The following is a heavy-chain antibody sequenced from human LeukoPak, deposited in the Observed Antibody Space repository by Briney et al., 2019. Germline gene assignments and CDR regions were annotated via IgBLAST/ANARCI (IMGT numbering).Heavy chain of an antibody. V-gene: IGHV4-4*07. CDR1: SGSISSYY. D-gene: IGHD2-2*01. Sequence: SETLSLTCTVSSGSISSYYWSWIRQPAGKGLEWIGRIYTSGSTNYNPSLKSRVTMSVDTSKNQFSLKMSSVTAADTAVYYCARDICSSTSCYYVNDAFDIWGQGTMVTVSS. CDR3: ARDICSSTSCYYVNDAFDI. CDR2: IYTSGST. J-gene: IGHJ3*02.